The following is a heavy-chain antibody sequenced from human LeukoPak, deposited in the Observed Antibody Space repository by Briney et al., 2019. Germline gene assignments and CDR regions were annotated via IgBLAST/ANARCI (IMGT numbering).Heavy chain of an antibody. CDR2: IYTSGST. CDR1: GGSISSYY. CDR3: ARVRLSSSGYSDDAFDI. D-gene: IGHD3-22*01. J-gene: IGHJ3*02. Sequence: SETLSLTCTVSGGSISSYYWSWIRQPAGKGLEWIGRIYTSGSTIYNPSLKSRVTMSVDTTYNPSLKSRVTMSVDTSKNQFSLKLSSVTAADTAVYYCARVRLSSSGYSDDAFDIWGQGTMVTVSS. V-gene: IGHV4-4*07.